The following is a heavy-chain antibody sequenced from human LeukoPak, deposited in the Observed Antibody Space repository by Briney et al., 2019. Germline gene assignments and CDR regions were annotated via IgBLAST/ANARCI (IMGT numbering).Heavy chain of an antibody. Sequence: SVKVSCKASGGTFSSYAISWVRQAPGQGLEWMGGIIPIFGTANYAQKFQGRVTITTDESTSTAYMELSSLRSEDTAVYYCARTGIAVAAPHPPYYYMDVWGKGTTVTVSS. CDR1: GGTFSSYA. CDR3: ARTGIAVAAPHPPYYYMDV. V-gene: IGHV1-69*05. D-gene: IGHD6-19*01. J-gene: IGHJ6*03. CDR2: IIPIFGTA.